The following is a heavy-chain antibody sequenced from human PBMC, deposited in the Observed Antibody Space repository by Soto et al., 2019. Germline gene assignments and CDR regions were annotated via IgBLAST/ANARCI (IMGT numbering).Heavy chain of an antibody. CDR3: ATLQVPGNFDY. V-gene: IGHV4-39*01. Sequence: SETLSLTCAVSGGSISSTNYYWAWIRQPPAKGLEWIANIYHDGSTYYHPSLRSRLTVSIDTSKNQFSLKLSSVPAADTAIYSCATLQVPGNFDYWGKGALVTVSS. D-gene: IGHD1-1*01. J-gene: IGHJ4*02. CDR1: GGSISSTNYY. CDR2: IYHDGST.